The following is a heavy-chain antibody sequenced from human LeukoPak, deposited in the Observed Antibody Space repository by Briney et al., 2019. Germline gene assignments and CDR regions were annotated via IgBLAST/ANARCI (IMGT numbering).Heavy chain of an antibody. D-gene: IGHD6-6*01. V-gene: IGHV3-23*01. Sequence: GGSLRLSWAASGFTFSSYAMSWVRQAPGKGLEWVSAISGSGGSTYYADSVKGRFTISRDNSKNTQYLQMNSLRAEDTAVYYCAKVEYSSNIPQHWGQGTLVTVSS. CDR3: AKVEYSSNIPQH. CDR2: ISGSGGST. CDR1: GFTFSSYA. J-gene: IGHJ1*01.